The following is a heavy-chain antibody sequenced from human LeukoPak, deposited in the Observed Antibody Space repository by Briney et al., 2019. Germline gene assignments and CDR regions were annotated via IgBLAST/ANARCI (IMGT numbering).Heavy chain of an antibody. Sequence: GGSLTLSCAASAFTFSSYGMHWVSQAPGQRLESLTVLWYDGSKKYLADSVMGRFTISSDNSKNTLYLQMNSLRAEDTAVYYCARDNVDPYSSRWDHNWFDPWGQGTLVTVSS. CDR2: LWYDGSKK. CDR3: ARDNVDPYSSRWDHNWFDP. J-gene: IGHJ5*02. V-gene: IGHV3-33*01. CDR1: AFTFSSYG. D-gene: IGHD6-13*01.